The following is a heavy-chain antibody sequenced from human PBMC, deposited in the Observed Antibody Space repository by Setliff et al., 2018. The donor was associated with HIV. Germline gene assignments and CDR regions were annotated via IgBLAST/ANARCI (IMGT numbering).Heavy chain of an antibody. J-gene: IGHJ6*04. Sequence: GESLKISCKGSGYSFPTYWIAWVRQMPGKGLEFMGLLYPADSNTRYSPSFQGQVTISADKSISTAYLQWSSLKASDTAMYYCARHGATTIDVWGNGTTVTVSS. V-gene: IGHV5-51*01. D-gene: IGHD1-26*01. CDR3: ARHGATTIDV. CDR1: GYSFPTYW. CDR2: LYPADSNT.